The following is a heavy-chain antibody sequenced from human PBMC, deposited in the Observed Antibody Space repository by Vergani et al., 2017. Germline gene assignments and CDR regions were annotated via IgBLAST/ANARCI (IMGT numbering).Heavy chain of an antibody. D-gene: IGHD4-17*01. CDR3: ARERGGTTVTTSYFDY. Sequence: QFQLVQSGAEVKKPGSSVKVSCKASGGTFSSYTISWVRQAPGQGLEWMGRIIPILGIANYAQKFQGRVTITADKSTSTAYMELSSLRSEDTAVYYCARERGGTTVTTSYFDYWGQGTLVTVSS. CDR2: IIPILGIA. J-gene: IGHJ4*02. CDR1: GGTFSSYT. V-gene: IGHV1-69*02.